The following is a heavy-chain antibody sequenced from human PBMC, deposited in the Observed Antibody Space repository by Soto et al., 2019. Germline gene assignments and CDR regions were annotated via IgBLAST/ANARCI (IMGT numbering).Heavy chain of an antibody. CDR1: GGSLTSNSYY. CDR2: FYYSQST. J-gene: IGHJ6*02. V-gene: IGHV4-39*01. D-gene: IGHD4-17*01. CDR3: ARRSTVTYDV. Sequence: PSETLSLTCTVSGGSLTSNSYYWGWIRQPPGKGLEWIGSFYYSQSTYFNPSLKSRVTISVETSKNQYSLKLSAVTAADTAVYYCARRSTVTYDVWGQGTPVTVSS.